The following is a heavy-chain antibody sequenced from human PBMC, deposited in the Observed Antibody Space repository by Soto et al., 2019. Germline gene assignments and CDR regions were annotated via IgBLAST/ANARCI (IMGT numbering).Heavy chain of an antibody. Sequence: GASVKVSCKASGYTFTSYAMHWVRQAPGQRLEWMGWINAGNGNTKYSQKFQGRVTITRDTSASTAYMELSSLRSEDTAVYYCARASYDVWSGYYRPGAFEIWGQGTMVTVAS. V-gene: IGHV1-3*01. J-gene: IGHJ3*02. D-gene: IGHD3-3*01. CDR3: ARASYDVWSGYYRPGAFEI. CDR2: INAGNGNT. CDR1: GYTFTSYA.